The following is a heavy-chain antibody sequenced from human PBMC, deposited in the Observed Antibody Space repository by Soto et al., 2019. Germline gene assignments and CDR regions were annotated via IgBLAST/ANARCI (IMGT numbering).Heavy chain of an antibody. CDR3: ARGQLWFLGRPYYYYYGMDV. CDR1: GGSFSGYY. V-gene: IGHV4-34*01. CDR2: INHSGST. J-gene: IGHJ6*02. D-gene: IGHD5-18*01. Sequence: SETLSLTCAVYGGSFSGYYWSWIRQPPGKGLEWIGEINHSGSTNYNPSLKSRVTISVDTSKNQFSLKLSSVTAADTAVYYCARGQLWFLGRPYYYYYGMDVWGQGTTVTVSS.